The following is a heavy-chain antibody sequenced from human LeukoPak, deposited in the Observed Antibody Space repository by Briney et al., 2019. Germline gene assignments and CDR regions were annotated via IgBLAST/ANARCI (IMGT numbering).Heavy chain of an antibody. CDR2: IYYSGST. CDR3: ASYYDSSGYIDY. Sequence: PSETLSLTCTVSGGSISSYYWSWIRQPPGKGLEWIWYIYYSGSTNYNPSLKSRVTISVDTSKNQFSLKLSSVTAADTAVYYCASYYDSSGYIDYWGQGTLVTVSS. V-gene: IGHV4-59*08. CDR1: GGSISSYY. D-gene: IGHD3-22*01. J-gene: IGHJ4*02.